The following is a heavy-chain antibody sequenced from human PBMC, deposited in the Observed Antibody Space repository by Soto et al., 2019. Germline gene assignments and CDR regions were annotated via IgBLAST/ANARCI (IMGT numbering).Heavy chain of an antibody. CDR3: AKGLGYSSKKPMDV. V-gene: IGHV3-30*18. CDR2: ISYDGSNK. D-gene: IGHD6-13*01. J-gene: IGHJ6*02. CDR1: GFTFSSYG. Sequence: GGSLRLSCAASGFTFSSYGMHWVRQAPGKGLEWVAVISYDGSNKYYADSVKGRFTISRDNSKNTLYLQMNSLRAEDTAVYYCAKGLGYSSKKPMDVWGQGTTVTVSS.